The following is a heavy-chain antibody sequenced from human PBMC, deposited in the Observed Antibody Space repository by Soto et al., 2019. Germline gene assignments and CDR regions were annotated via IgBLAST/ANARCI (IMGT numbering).Heavy chain of an antibody. CDR2: ISGSGGST. J-gene: IGHJ5*02. CDR3: AKDGLVLVHRGNWFDP. V-gene: IGHV3-23*01. CDR1: GFTFSSYA. Sequence: GGSLRLSCAASGFTFSSYAMSWVRQAPGKGLEWVSAISGSGGSTYYADSVKGRFTISRDNSKNTLYLQMNSLRAEDTAVYYCAKDGLVLVHRGNWFDPWGQGTLVTVSS. D-gene: IGHD2-21*01.